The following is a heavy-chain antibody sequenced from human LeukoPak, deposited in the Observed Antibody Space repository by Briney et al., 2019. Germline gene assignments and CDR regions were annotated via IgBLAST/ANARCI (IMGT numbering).Heavy chain of an antibody. CDR3: ARGAITMVRGVINY. V-gene: IGHV1-8*01. Sequence: ASVEVSCKASGYTLTSYDINWVRQATGQGLEWMGCMNHNSYNTGYAQKFQGRVSMSRNTFISTAYMELSSLRSEDTAVYYCARGAITMVRGVINYWGQGTLVTVSS. D-gene: IGHD3-10*01. J-gene: IGHJ4*02. CDR2: MNHNSYNT. CDR1: GYTLTSYD.